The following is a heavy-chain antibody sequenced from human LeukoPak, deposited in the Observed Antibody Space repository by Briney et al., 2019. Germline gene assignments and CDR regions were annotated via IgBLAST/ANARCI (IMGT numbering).Heavy chain of an antibody. CDR1: GASFSGYS. D-gene: IGHD3-10*01. CDR2: VNHSGST. V-gene: IGHV4-34*01. J-gene: IGHJ4*02. Sequence: PSETLSLTCTVYGASFSGYSCAWIRQPPGKGLEWIAEVNHSGSTTYNPSLKSRVTISLDTSKNQFLLKLSSVTAPHTAVYYCARGVYYGSGSYNWGQGTLVTVSS. CDR3: ARGVYYGSGSYN.